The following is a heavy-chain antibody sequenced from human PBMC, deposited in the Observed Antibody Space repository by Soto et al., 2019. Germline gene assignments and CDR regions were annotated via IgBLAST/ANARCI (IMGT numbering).Heavy chain of an antibody. Sequence: QVQLSQCGAEVKKPGASVKVSCKASGYSFTNFHIHWVRQAPGQGLEWMGMIDTSGGITRDAQRLQGRITMTSVASTSTVYMELSSLTSEDTAVYYCAREVIGHDNYETIGYYFDHWGQGTLVTVSS. CDR1: GYSFTNFH. J-gene: IGHJ4*02. D-gene: IGHD3-22*01. V-gene: IGHV1-46*01. CDR3: AREVIGHDNYETIGYYFDH. CDR2: IDTSGGIT.